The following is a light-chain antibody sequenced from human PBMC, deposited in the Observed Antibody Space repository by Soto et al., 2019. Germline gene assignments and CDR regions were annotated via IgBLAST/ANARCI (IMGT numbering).Light chain of an antibody. Sequence: SYELTQPLSVSVARGQTARITCGGNNIGSKSVHWYQQKPGQAPVVVIYRDSNRPSGIPERFSGSNSRNTATLTIRRAQAGDEADYYCQVWDSSTVVFGGGTKLTVL. J-gene: IGLJ2*01. CDR2: RDS. CDR1: NIGSKS. CDR3: QVWDSSTVV. V-gene: IGLV3-9*01.